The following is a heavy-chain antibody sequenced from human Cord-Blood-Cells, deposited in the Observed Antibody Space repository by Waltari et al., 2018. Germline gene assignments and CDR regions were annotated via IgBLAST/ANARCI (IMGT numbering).Heavy chain of an antibody. J-gene: IGHJ6*03. CDR3: AREDYYYYYYMDV. CDR1: GFTFSRYW. V-gene: IGHV3-7*01. Sequence: EVQLVESGGGLVQPGGSLRLSCAASGFTFSRYWLSRVCQAPGRGLEWVANIKQDGSEKYYVDSVKDRFTISRDNAKNSLYLQMNSLRAEDTAVYYCAREDYYYYYYMDVWGKGTTVTVSS. CDR2: IKQDGSEK.